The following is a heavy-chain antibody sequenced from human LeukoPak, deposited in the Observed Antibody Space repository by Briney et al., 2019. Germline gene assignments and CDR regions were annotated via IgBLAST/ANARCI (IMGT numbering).Heavy chain of an antibody. CDR3: ARVPHRGVATIINFDY. CDR1: GFTFISYG. Sequence: GGSLRLSCAASGFTFISYGMHWVRQAPGKGLEWVAVIWYDGSNKYYADSVKGRFNISRDNSKNTLYLQMNSLRAEDTAVYYCARVPHRGVATIINFDYWGQGTLVTVSS. J-gene: IGHJ4*02. V-gene: IGHV3-33*01. D-gene: IGHD5-12*01. CDR2: IWYDGSNK.